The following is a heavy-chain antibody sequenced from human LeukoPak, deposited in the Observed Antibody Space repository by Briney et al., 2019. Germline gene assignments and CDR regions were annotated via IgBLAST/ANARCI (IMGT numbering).Heavy chain of an antibody. J-gene: IGHJ4*02. D-gene: IGHD1-20*01. Sequence: GGSLGLSCAASGFTFSSYEMNWVRQAPGKGLEWVSYISSSGSTIYYADSVKGRFTISRDNAKNSLYLQMNSLRAEDTAVYYCARRDLLTGTFDYWGQGTLVTVSS. V-gene: IGHV3-48*03. CDR3: ARRDLLTGTFDY. CDR1: GFTFSSYE. CDR2: ISSSGSTI.